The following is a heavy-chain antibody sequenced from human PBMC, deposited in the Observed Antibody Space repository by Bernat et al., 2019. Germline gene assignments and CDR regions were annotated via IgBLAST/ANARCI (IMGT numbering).Heavy chain of an antibody. J-gene: IGHJ4*02. Sequence: QVQLVQSGAEVKKPGASVKVSCKASGYTFTSYAMHWVRQAPGQRLEWMGWINAGNGNTKYSQKFQGRVTITRDTSASTAYMELSSLRSEDTAVYYCARGPLMITFGGVIVEGYSFDYWGQGTLVTVSS. V-gene: IGHV1-3*01. CDR3: ARGPLMITFGGVIVEGYSFDY. CDR1: GYTFTSYA. CDR2: INAGNGNT. D-gene: IGHD3-16*02.